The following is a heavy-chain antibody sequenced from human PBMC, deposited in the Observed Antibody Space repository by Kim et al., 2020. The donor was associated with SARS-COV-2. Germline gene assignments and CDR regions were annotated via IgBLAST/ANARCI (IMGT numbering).Heavy chain of an antibody. J-gene: IGHJ3*02. CDR2: INSDGSST. V-gene: IGHV3-74*01. Sequence: GGSLRLSCAASGFTFSSYWMHWVRQAPGKGLVWVSRINSDGSSTSYADSVKGRFTISRDNAKNTLYLQMNSLRAEDTAVYYCARANVLLWFGEWPPNAFDIWGQGTMVTVSS. CDR3: ARANVLLWFGEWPPNAFDI. CDR1: GFTFSSYW. D-gene: IGHD3-10*01.